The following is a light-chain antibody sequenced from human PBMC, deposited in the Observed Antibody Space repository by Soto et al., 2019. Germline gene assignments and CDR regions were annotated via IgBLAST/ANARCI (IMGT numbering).Light chain of an antibody. CDR2: DVS. J-gene: IGLJ2*01. Sequence: QSVLTKPASVSGSPGQSITLSCTGTSSDVGGYNYVSWYQQHPGKAPKLMIYDVSNRPSGVSNRFSGSKSGNTASLTISGLQAEYEADYYCSSYTSSSTLVVFGGGTKLTVL. CDR1: SSDVGGYNY. V-gene: IGLV2-14*01. CDR3: SSYTSSSTLVV.